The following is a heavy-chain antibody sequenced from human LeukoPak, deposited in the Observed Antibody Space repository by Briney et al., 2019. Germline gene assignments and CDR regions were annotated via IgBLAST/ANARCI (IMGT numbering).Heavy chain of an antibody. J-gene: IGHJ4*02. CDR2: IRWKSGSI. Sequence: GGSLRLSCVASGFTFDDYGINWVRQAPGKGLEWVSGIRWKSGSIAYADSVKGRFTISRDNAKNSLYLQMNSLRVEDMALYYCAARRGAAAGTDYFDDWGQGTLVTVSS. CDR1: GFTFDDYG. D-gene: IGHD6-13*01. V-gene: IGHV3-9*03. CDR3: AARRGAAAGTDYFDD.